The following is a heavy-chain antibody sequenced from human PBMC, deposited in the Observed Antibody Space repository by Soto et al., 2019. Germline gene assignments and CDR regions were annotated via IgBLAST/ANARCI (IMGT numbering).Heavy chain of an antibody. CDR3: ARDRMVRGGDYYYGMDV. CDR1: GGTFSSYA. Sequence: QVQLVQSGAEVKKPGSSVKVSCKASGGTFSSYAISWVRQAPGQGLEWMGGIIPIFGTANYAQKFQGRVTITADNSTSTAYMELSSLRSEDTAVYYCARDRMVRGGDYYYGMDVWGQGTTVTVSS. J-gene: IGHJ6*02. CDR2: IIPIFGTA. V-gene: IGHV1-69*06. D-gene: IGHD3-10*01.